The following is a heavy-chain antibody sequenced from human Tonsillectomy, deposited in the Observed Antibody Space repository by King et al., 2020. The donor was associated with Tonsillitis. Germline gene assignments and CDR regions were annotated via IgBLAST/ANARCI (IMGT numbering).Heavy chain of an antibody. CDR2: IHYSGNT. Sequence: LQLQESGPELVKPSETLSLTCTVSGASITNYYWSWVRQPPGKGLEWIAYIHYSGNTNYNPSLKSRVPISVDTSKSQFALKLNSVTAADTAIYYCARRWNFALGPWGQGILVTVSS. J-gene: IGHJ5*02. D-gene: IGHD1-1*01. CDR1: GASITNYY. V-gene: IGHV4-59*08. CDR3: ARRWNFALGP.